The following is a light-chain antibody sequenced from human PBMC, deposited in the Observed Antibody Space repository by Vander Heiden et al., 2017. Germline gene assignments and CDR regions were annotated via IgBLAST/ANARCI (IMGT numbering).Light chain of an antibody. V-gene: IGKV1-39*01. CDR2: AAS. CDR1: QSISTY. J-gene: IGKJ2*02. Sequence: DIQMTQSPSSSSASVGDRVTITCRASQSISTYLNWYQQKPGKAPKLLIHAASNLQSEVPSRFSGSGSGTDFTLTISSLQPEDFATYYCQQSDSTPCTFGQGTKLEIK. CDR3: QQSDSTPCT.